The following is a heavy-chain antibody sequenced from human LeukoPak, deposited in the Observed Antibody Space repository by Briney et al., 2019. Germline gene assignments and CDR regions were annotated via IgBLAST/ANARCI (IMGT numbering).Heavy chain of an antibody. CDR1: GGTFSSYA. CDR3: ARARIVVVPAAMEYYFDY. V-gene: IGHV1-69*13. J-gene: IGHJ4*02. D-gene: IGHD2-2*01. Sequence: SVKVSCKASGGTFSSYAISWVRQAPGQRLEWMGGIIPIFGTANYAQKFQGRVTITADESTSTAYMELSSLRSEDTAVYYCARARIVVVPAAMEYYFDYWGQGTLVTVSS. CDR2: IIPIFGTA.